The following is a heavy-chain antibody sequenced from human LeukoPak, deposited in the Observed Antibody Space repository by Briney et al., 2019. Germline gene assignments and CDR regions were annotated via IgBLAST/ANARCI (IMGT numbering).Heavy chain of an antibody. V-gene: IGHV3-23*01. CDR1: GFTFSSYA. CDR3: APVRIGEDY. Sequence: GGSLRLSCAASGFTFSSYAMSWVRQAPGKGLEWVSAISGSGGSTYYVDSVKGRFTTSRDNSKNTLYLQMNSLRAEDTAVYYCAPVRIGEDYWGQGTLVTVSS. J-gene: IGHJ4*02. CDR2: ISGSGGST. D-gene: IGHD3-10*01.